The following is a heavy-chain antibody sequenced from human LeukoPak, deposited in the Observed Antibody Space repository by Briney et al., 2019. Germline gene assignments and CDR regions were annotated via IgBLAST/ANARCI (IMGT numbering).Heavy chain of an antibody. CDR3: AVTLGYCSSTSCHNNWFDP. D-gene: IGHD2-2*02. J-gene: IGHJ5*02. V-gene: IGHV4-34*01. CDR2: INHSGST. Sequence: SETLSLTCAVYGGSFSGYYWSWIRQPPGKGLEWIGEINHSGSTNYNPSLKSRVTISVDTSKNQFSLKLSSVTAADTAVYYCAVTLGYCSSTSCHNNWFDPWGQGTLVTVSS. CDR1: GGSFSGYY.